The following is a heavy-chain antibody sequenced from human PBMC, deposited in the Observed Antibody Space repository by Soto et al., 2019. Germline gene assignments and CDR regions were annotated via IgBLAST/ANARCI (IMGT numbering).Heavy chain of an antibody. CDR3: ASLTYYYDSSGYSNGPYYYGMDV. CDR2: ISYDGSNK. Sequence: PGGSLRLSCAASGFTFSSYAMHWVRQAPGKGLEWVAVISYDGSNKYYADSVKGRFTISRDNSKNTLYLQMNSLRAEDTAVYYCASLTYYYDSSGYSNGPYYYGMDVWGQGTTVTVSS. V-gene: IGHV3-30-3*01. D-gene: IGHD3-22*01. J-gene: IGHJ6*02. CDR1: GFTFSSYA.